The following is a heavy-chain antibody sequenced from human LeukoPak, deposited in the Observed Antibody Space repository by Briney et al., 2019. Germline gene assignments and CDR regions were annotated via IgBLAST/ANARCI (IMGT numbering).Heavy chain of an antibody. CDR2: IYSGGST. Sequence: PGGSLRLSCAASGFTASGNYMSWVRQPPGKGLEWVSLIYSGGSTFYADSVKGRFTVSRDNSKNTLYLHMNSLRADDTAVYYCARVKLTVATNYFDYWGQGTLVTVSS. V-gene: IGHV3-53*01. D-gene: IGHD5-12*01. J-gene: IGHJ4*02. CDR1: GFTASGNY. CDR3: ARVKLTVATNYFDY.